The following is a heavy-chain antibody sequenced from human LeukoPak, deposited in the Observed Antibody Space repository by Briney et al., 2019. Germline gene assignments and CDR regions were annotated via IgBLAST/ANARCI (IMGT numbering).Heavy chain of an antibody. J-gene: IGHJ4*02. CDR3: AKDYTPTTVVTSEIDY. Sequence: GGSLRLSCAASGFTFSSYSTNWVRQAPGKGLEWVSYISSSSSTIYYAGSVKGRFTISRDNAKNSLYLQMNSLRDEDTAVYYCAKDYTPTTVVTSEIDYWGQGTLVTVSS. V-gene: IGHV3-48*02. CDR2: ISSSSSTI. CDR1: GFTFSSYS. D-gene: IGHD4-23*01.